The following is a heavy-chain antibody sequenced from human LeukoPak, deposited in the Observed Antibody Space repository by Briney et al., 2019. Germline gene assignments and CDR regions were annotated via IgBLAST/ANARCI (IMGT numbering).Heavy chain of an antibody. J-gene: IGHJ4*02. CDR3: AKHSHDGSAPYYEVQLDY. V-gene: IGHV3-53*01. Sequence: PGGSLRLSCAASGFTVSSNYMSWVRQAPGKGLEWVSVIYSGGSTYYADSVKGRFTISRDNSKNTVYLQMSSLRAEDTAMYYCAKHSHDGSAPYYEVQLDYWGQGTLVTVSS. CDR2: IYSGGST. D-gene: IGHD3-22*01. CDR1: GFTVSSNY.